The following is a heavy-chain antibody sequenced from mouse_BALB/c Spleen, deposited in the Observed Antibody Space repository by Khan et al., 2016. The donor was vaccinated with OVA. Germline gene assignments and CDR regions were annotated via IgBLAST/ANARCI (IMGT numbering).Heavy chain of an antibody. CDR3: SRDGAYYRNDGGFAY. Sequence: QVQLKQSGAELARPGASVKMSCKASGYTFTSYTMHWVKQRPGQGLDWIGYINPTNGYTNYNQKFKDKATLTADKSSSTAYMQLSSLTSDDSAVYYCSRDGAYYRNDGGFAYWGQGTLVTVSA. J-gene: IGHJ3*01. CDR2: INPTNGYT. D-gene: IGHD2-14*01. V-gene: IGHV1-4*01. CDR1: GYTFTSYT.